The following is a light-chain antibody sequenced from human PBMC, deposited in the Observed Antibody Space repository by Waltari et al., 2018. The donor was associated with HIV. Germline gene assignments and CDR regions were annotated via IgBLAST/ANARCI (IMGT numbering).Light chain of an antibody. CDR3: LQTYSFPLT. V-gene: IGKV1-39*01. J-gene: IGKJ3*01. CDR1: QTISRD. CDR2: AAS. Sequence: DSQMTQSPSSLPASVGDRVTITCRAGQTISRDLNWYQQKPGQAPTLLISAASTLQSGVPSRFSGSVSGAEFTLSISNVQPEDFATYYCLQTYSFPLTFGPGTTLEVK.